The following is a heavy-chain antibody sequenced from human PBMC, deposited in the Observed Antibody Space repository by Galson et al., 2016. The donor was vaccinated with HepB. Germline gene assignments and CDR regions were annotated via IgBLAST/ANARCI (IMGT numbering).Heavy chain of an antibody. V-gene: IGHV3-33*01. D-gene: IGHD3-16*01. Sequence: SLRLSCAASGFSFGSFGMHWVRQAPGKGLEWAAVIWYDGSNKYYADSVRGRFTISRDNSKNTLYLQMNSLRVEDTAFYYCARWGPPKHMDFWGRGTTVTVSS. CDR3: ARWGPPKHMDF. CDR2: IWYDGSNK. CDR1: GFSFGSFG. J-gene: IGHJ6*02.